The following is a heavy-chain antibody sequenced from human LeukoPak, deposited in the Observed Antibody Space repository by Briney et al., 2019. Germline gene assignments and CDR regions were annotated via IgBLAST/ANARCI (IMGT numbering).Heavy chain of an antibody. J-gene: IGHJ3*02. Sequence: SVKVSCKASGGTFSSYAISWVRQAPGQGLEWMGRIIPIFGTANYAQKLQGRVTITTDESTSTAYMELSSLRSEDTAVYYCARGHSGSPSFDIWGQGTMVTVSS. CDR1: GGTFSSYA. D-gene: IGHD1-26*01. CDR3: ARGHSGSPSFDI. CDR2: IIPIFGTA. V-gene: IGHV1-69*05.